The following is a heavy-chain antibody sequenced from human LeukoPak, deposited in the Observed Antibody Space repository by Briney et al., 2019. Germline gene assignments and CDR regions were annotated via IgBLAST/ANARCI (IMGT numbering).Heavy chain of an antibody. CDR3: ARDGVATFDY. CDR2: ISSSSSYI. CDR1: GFTFSSYS. D-gene: IGHD5-12*01. V-gene: IGHV3-21*01. Sequence: PGGSLRLSCAASGFTFSSYSMNWVRQAPGKGLEWVSSISSSSSYIYYADSVKGRFTISRDNAKNSLYLQVNSLRAEDTAVYYCARDGVATFDYWGQGTLVTVSS. J-gene: IGHJ4*02.